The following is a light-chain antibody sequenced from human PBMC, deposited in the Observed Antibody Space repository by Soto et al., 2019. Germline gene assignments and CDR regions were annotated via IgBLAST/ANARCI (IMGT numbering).Light chain of an antibody. V-gene: IGKV3-20*01. CDR1: QSVSSSY. CDR3: QQYRGTTWT. Sequence: EIVLTQSPGTLSLSPGERATLSCRASQSVSSSYLAWYQQNPGQAPRLLIYGASTRATGIPDRFSGSGSGTDFTLTISRLEPEDFAVYYCQQYRGTTWTFGQGNKVEIQ. CDR2: GAS. J-gene: IGKJ1*01.